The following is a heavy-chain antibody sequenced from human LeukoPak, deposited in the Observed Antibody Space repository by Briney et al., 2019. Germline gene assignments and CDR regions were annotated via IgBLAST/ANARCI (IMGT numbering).Heavy chain of an antibody. Sequence: GGSLRLSCAASGFTFSSYSMNWVRQAPGKGLEWVSSISSSSSYIYYADSVKGRFTISRDNAKNSLYLQMNSLRAEDTAVYYCLKGLHRSSWYKGTHWGQGTLVTVSS. D-gene: IGHD6-13*01. CDR2: ISSSSSYI. CDR3: LKGLHRSSWYKGTH. V-gene: IGHV3-21*01. J-gene: IGHJ4*02. CDR1: GFTFSSYS.